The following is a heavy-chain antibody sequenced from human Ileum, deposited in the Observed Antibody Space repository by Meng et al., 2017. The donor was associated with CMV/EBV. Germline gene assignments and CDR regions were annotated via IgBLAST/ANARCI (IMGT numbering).Heavy chain of an antibody. D-gene: IGHD3-22*01. CDR2: LWYDGSRK. J-gene: IGHJ4*02. Sequence: FCFPLNSYGIHWVRQFPGKGLEWVAVLWYDGSRKYFADSVQGRFSISRDDSKNTVYLQMNSLRAEDTAVYYCARDNDGSSHYSQFDYWGQETLVTVSS. V-gene: IGHV3-33*01. CDR3: ARDNDGSSHYSQFDY. CDR1: CFPLNSYG.